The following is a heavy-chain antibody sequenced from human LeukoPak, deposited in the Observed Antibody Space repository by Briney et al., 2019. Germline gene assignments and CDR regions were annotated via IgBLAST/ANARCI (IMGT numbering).Heavy chain of an antibody. CDR1: GFTFSDYY. CDR2: ISSSDSSI. D-gene: IGHD2-15*01. J-gene: IGHJ3*02. CDR3: ARRGGVVVVAATGKGAFDI. V-gene: IGHV3-11*01. Sequence: GGSLRLSCAASGFTFSDYYMSWIRQAPGKGLEWVSHISSSDSSIYYADSVKGRFTISRDNAKNSLYLQMNSLRAEDTAVYYCARRGGVVVVAATGKGAFDIWGQGTMVTVSS.